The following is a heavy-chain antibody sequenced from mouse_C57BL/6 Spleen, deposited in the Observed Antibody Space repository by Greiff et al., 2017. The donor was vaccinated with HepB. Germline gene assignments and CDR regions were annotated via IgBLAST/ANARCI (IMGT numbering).Heavy chain of an antibody. CDR3: ARDDDYDAY. J-gene: IGHJ3*01. V-gene: IGHV5-4*01. Sequence: EVHGVESGGGLVKPGGSLKLSCAASGFTFSSYAMSWVRQTPEKRLEWVATISDGGSYTYYPDNVKGRFTISRDNAKNNLYLQMSHLKSEDTAMYYCARDDDYDAYWGQGTLVTVSA. D-gene: IGHD2-4*01. CDR2: ISDGGSYT. CDR1: GFTFSSYA.